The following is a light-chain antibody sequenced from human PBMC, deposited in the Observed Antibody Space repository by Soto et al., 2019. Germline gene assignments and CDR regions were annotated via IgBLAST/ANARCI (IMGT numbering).Light chain of an antibody. V-gene: IGLV1-40*01. Sequence: QSVLTQPPSVSGAPGQRVTISCTGSSSNIGAGYDVHWYQQLPGTAPKLLISGNTNRPSGVPDRFSGSKSGTSASLAITGLQAEDEADYYCQSYDNTLGVVFGGGTKLTGL. J-gene: IGLJ2*01. CDR2: GNT. CDR3: QSYDNTLGVV. CDR1: SSNIGAGYD.